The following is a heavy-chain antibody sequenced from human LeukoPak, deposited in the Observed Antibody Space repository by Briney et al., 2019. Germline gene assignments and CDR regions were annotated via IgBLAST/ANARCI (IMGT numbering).Heavy chain of an antibody. CDR2: ISGSGGST. CDR3: ATKLRYFDWLSGY. J-gene: IGHJ4*02. V-gene: IGHV3-23*01. Sequence: PGGSLRLSCAASGFTFSSYAMSWVRQAPGKGLEWVSSISGSGGSTYYADSVKGRFTISRDNSKNTLYLQMSSLRAEDTAVYYCATKLRYFDWLSGYWGQGTLVTVSS. D-gene: IGHD3-9*01. CDR1: GFTFSSYA.